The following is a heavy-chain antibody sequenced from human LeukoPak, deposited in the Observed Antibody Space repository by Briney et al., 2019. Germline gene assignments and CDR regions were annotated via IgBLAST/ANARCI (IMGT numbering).Heavy chain of an antibody. V-gene: IGHV3-11*01. CDR1: GLTFSDYY. Sequence: GGSLRLSCAASGLTFSDYYMTWVRQAPGKGLEWLSYISGNGHTIYYAASVKGRFSISRDNAKKSVYLQMNSLRAEDTAVYYCAKDIAQGYTFGSIEQDYWGQGTLVTVSS. CDR2: ISGNGHTI. D-gene: IGHD5-18*01. J-gene: IGHJ4*02. CDR3: AKDIAQGYTFGSIEQDY.